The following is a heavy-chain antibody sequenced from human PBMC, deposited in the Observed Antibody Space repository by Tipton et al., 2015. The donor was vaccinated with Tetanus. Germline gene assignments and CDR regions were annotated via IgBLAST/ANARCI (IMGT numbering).Heavy chain of an antibody. D-gene: IGHD5-24*01. CDR3: ARTTRRWLHADT. J-gene: IGHJ5*02. Sequence: LRLSCAVSGESMTDYYWSWIRQPPGKGLEWIAYIFYNGRTNYNPSLKSRVTISVDTSENQFSLQMTAVTAANTAVYYCARTTRRWLHADTWGQGTLVTVSS. CDR1: GESMTDYY. V-gene: IGHV4-59*01. CDR2: IFYNGRT.